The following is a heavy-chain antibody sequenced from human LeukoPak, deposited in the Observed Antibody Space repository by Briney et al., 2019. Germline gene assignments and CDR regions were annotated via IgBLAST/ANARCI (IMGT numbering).Heavy chain of an antibody. CDR3: ARGYDFRRLDY. V-gene: IGHV4-34*01. CDR2: INHSGST. D-gene: IGHD3-3*01. J-gene: IGHJ4*02. CDR1: GGSFSGYY. Sequence: SETLSLTCAVYGGSFSGYYWSWIRQPPGKGLEWIGEINHSGSTNYNLSLKSRVTISVDTSKNQFSLKLSSVTAADTAVYYCARGYDFRRLDYWGQGTLVTVSS.